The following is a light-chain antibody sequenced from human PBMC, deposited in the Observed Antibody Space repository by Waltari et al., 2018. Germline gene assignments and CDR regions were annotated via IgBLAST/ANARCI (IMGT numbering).Light chain of an antibody. J-gene: IGLJ3*02. CDR2: GCS. V-gene: IGLV1-40*01. Sequence: QSVLTQPPSVSGAPGQRVTISCTGSGSNIGAGYDVHWYHPLPRGAPKLRIYGCSSRPLGVPDRFFGSTSGNSASLAIIGLRAEDEGDYYCQSYDTSLSVVFGGGTKLTVL. CDR1: GSNIGAGYD. CDR3: QSYDTSLSVV.